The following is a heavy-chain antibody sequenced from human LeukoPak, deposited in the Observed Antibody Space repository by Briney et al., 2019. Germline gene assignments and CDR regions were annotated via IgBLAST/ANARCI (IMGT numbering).Heavy chain of an antibody. Sequence: PSQTLSLTCTVSGGSISSGGYYWSWIRQPPGKGLEWIGYIYHSGSTYYNPSLKSRVTISVDRSKNQFSLKLSSVTAADTAVYYCARMVGSSWYGGLYYYGMDVWGQGTTVTVSS. CDR3: ARMVGSSWYGGLYYYGMDV. D-gene: IGHD6-13*01. J-gene: IGHJ6*02. V-gene: IGHV4-30-2*01. CDR2: IYHSGST. CDR1: GGSISSGGYY.